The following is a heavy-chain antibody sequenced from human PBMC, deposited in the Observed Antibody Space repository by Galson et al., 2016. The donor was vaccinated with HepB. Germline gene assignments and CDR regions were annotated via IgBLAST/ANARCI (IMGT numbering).Heavy chain of an antibody. D-gene: IGHD2-15*01. V-gene: IGHV4-39*07. CDR1: GGSLTTANTY. J-gene: IGHJ5*02. CDR3: TGCSGGRCYFANWIDP. Sequence: SETLSLTCTVSGGSLTTANTYWGWIRQSPGKGLEWIGIAHHDGNTYYSQSLKGRVTISMDTFNNQFSLHLTSVSAAVYHCHRETGCSGGRCYFANWIDPWGRGTLVTVSS. CDR2: AHHDGNT.